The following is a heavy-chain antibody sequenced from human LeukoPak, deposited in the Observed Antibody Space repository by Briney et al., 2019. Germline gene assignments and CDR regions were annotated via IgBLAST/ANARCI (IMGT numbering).Heavy chain of an antibody. Sequence: GGSLRLSCAASGFNFSSYGMHWVRQAPGKGLEWVAVISYDGSNKYYADSVKGRFTISRDNSKNTLYLQMNSLRAEDTAVYYCARWFGELLTVDYWGQGTLVTVSS. CDR2: ISYDGSNK. D-gene: IGHD3-10*01. CDR1: GFNFSSYG. V-gene: IGHV3-30*03. CDR3: ARWFGELLTVDY. J-gene: IGHJ4*02.